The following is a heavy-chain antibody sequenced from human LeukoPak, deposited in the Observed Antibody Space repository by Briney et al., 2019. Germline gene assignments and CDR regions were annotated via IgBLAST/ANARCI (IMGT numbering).Heavy chain of an antibody. CDR1: GYTFTGYY. D-gene: IGHD3-10*01. CDR2: INPNSGGT. CDR3: ARGPTMVRGVIFSAYYYGMDV. J-gene: IGHJ6*02. V-gene: IGHV1-2*02. Sequence: ASVKVSCKASGYTFTGYYMHWVRQAPGQGLEWMGWINPNSGGTNYAQKFQGRVTTTRDTSISTAYMELSRLRSDDTAVYYCARGPTMVRGVIFSAYYYGMDVWGQGTTVTVSS.